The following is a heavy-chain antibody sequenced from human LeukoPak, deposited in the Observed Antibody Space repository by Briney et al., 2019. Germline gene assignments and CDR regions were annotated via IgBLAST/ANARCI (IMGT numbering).Heavy chain of an antibody. CDR1: GGSISSSSYY. CDR3: ATMITMVRAHMDV. D-gene: IGHD3-10*01. V-gene: IGHV4-39*07. CDR2: IYYSGST. J-gene: IGHJ6*03. Sequence: SSGTLSLTCTVSGGSISSSSYYWGWIRQPPGKGLEWIGSIYYSGSTYYNPSLKSRVTISVDTSKNQFSLKPSSVTAADTAVYYCATMITMVRAHMDVWGKGTTVTVSS.